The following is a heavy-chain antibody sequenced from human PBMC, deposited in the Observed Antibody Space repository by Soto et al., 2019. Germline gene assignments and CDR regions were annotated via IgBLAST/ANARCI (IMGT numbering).Heavy chain of an antibody. CDR2: INPNSGGT. D-gene: IGHD1-26*01. CDR3: ARFEVGSRPSPKGFDP. J-gene: IGHJ5*02. Sequence: ASVKVSCKASGYTFSGYYMHWVRQAPGQGLEWMGWINPNSGGTNSAQKFQGRVTMTRDTSISTGYMELNGLRPDDTAVYYCARFEVGSRPSPKGFDPWGQGTRVTVSS. V-gene: IGHV1-2*02. CDR1: GYTFSGYY.